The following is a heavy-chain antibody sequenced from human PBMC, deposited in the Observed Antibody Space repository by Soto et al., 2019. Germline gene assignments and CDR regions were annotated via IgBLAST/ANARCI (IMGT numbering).Heavy chain of an antibody. Sequence: GGSLRLSCAASGFTFSSYDMHWVRQATGKGLEWVSAIGTAGDTYYPGSVKGRFTISRENAKNSLYLQMNSLRAGDTAVYYCARAHSPNIAVAGTDYFDYWGQGTLVTDSS. CDR1: GFTFSSYD. CDR2: IGTAGDT. J-gene: IGHJ4*02. D-gene: IGHD6-19*01. V-gene: IGHV3-13*01. CDR3: ARAHSPNIAVAGTDYFDY.